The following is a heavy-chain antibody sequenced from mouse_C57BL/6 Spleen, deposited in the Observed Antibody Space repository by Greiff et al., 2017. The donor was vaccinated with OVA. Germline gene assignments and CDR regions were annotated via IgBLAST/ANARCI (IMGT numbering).Heavy chain of an antibody. CDR2: IYPRDGST. D-gene: IGHD2-3*01. Sequence: VQLQQSDAELVKPGASVKISCKVSGYTFTDHTIHWMKQRPEQGLEWIGYIYPRDGSTKYNEKFKGKATLTADKSSSTAYMQLNSLTSEDSAVYFCARPSYDGYYYYAMDYWGQGTSVTVSS. J-gene: IGHJ4*01. V-gene: IGHV1-78*01. CDR1: GYTFTDHT. CDR3: ARPSYDGYYYYAMDY.